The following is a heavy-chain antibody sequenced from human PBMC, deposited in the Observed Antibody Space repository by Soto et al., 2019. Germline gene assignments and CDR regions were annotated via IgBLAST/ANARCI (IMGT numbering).Heavy chain of an antibody. CDR3: ARLRIATNNYKWFDP. CDR1: CAALNSGNYC. J-gene: IGHJ5*02. CDR2: IYVTGAV. Sequence: SETLSLTCSVSCAALNSGNYCWSWIRQVPGKGLEWIGHIYVTGAVDYNPSLRDRITISQDTSERQFSLNLRLVTAADTAVYYCARLRIATNNYKWFDPWGQGTLVT. D-gene: IGHD2-21*01. V-gene: IGHV4-31*02.